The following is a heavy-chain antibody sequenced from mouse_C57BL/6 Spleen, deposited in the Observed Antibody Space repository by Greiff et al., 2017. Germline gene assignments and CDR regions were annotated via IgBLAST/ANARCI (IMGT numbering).Heavy chain of an antibody. Sequence: VQLQQPGAELVKPGASVKLSCKASGYTFTSYWMHWVKQRPGQGLEWIGMIHPNSGSTNYNEKFKSKATLTVDKSSSTAYMQLSSLTSEDSAVYYCARPSFITTVVAPGFAYWGQGTLVTVSA. CDR3: ARPSFITTVVAPGFAY. J-gene: IGHJ3*01. CDR2: IHPNSGST. D-gene: IGHD1-1*01. V-gene: IGHV1-64*01. CDR1: GYTFTSYW.